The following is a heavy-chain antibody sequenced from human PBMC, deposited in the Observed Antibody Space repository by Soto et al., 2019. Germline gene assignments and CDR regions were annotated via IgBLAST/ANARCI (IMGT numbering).Heavy chain of an antibody. V-gene: IGHV3-23*01. CDR3: AKGFIVVVTVLRPDDAFDV. CDR2: ISGGGGNT. J-gene: IGHJ3*01. D-gene: IGHD2-21*02. Sequence: DVQLLESGGGLVQPGGSLRLSCATSGFTFGNYGMNWVRQAPGKGLEWVSGISGGGGNTYYADSVKGRFTISRDPSKNTVFLEMNSLRAEDTAVYYCAKGFIVVVTVLRPDDAFDVWGQETLVTVSS. CDR1: GFTFGNYG.